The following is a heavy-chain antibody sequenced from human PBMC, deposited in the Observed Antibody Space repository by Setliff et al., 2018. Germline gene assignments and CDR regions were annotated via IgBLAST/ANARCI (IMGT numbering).Heavy chain of an antibody. CDR3: AREIGYYYYYYMDV. Sequence: PSETLSLTCTVSGYPISRGFYWGWIRQSPGKGLEWIGEIYHTGSTNYNPSRKNRLTISVDTSKNQFSLKLSSVTAADTVVYYCAREIGYYYYYYMDVWGKGTTVTVSS. CDR1: GYPISRGFY. CDR2: IYHTGST. V-gene: IGHV4-38-2*02. J-gene: IGHJ6*03.